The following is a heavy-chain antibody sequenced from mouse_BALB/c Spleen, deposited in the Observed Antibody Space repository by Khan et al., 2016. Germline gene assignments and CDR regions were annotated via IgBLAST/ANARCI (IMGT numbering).Heavy chain of an antibody. CDR3: ATTVVAPLFAY. CDR1: GYSITSDYA. V-gene: IGHV3-2*02. D-gene: IGHD1-1*01. Sequence: EVQLQESGPGLVKPSQSLSLTCTVTGYSITSDYAWNWIRQFPGNKLEWMGYISYSGSTSYNHSLKSRIYITRDTSKNQFFLQLYSVTTEDSTTYYFATTVVAPLFAYWGQGTLVTVSA. CDR2: ISYSGST. J-gene: IGHJ3*01.